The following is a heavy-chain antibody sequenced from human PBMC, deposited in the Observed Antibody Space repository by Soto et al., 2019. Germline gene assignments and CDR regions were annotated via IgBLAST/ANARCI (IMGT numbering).Heavy chain of an antibody. D-gene: IGHD3-3*01. CDR3: AGAVFWGWVLYDY. J-gene: IGHJ4*02. V-gene: IGHV1-69*13. Sequence: GASVKVSCKASGGTFSSYAISWVRQAPGQGLEWMGGIIPIFGTANYAQKFQGRVTITADESTSTAYMELSSLRSEDTAVYYCAGAVFWGWVLYDYGGEGTLVPSPQ. CDR2: IIPIFGTA. CDR1: GGTFSSYA.